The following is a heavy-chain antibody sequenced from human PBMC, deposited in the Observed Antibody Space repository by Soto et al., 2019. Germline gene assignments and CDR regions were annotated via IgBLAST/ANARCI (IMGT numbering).Heavy chain of an antibody. CDR3: ARSQGGSSSLDIYYYYYYGMDV. J-gene: IGHJ6*02. Sequence: QVQLVQSGAEVKKPGSSVKVSCKAPGGTFSTYAISWVRQAPGQGLEWVGGVIPFFGTPKYAQKFQGRLTITADESTSTGYMELRSLRSEDTAVYYCARSQGGSSSLDIYYYYYYGMDVWGQGTTVTVSS. CDR2: VIPFFGTP. V-gene: IGHV1-69*01. D-gene: IGHD2-15*01. CDR1: GGTFSTYA.